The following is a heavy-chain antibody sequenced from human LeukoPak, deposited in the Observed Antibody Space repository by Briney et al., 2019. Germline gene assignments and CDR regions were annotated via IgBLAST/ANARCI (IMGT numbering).Heavy chain of an antibody. Sequence: KPSETLSLTCTVSGGSISSYYWSWIRQPPGKGLEVIGYIYYSGSTNYNPSLKSRVTISVDTSKNQFSLKLSSVTAADTAVYYCARDRSSGWFDYWGQGTLVTVSS. D-gene: IGHD6-19*01. J-gene: IGHJ4*02. CDR3: ARDRSSGWFDY. V-gene: IGHV4-59*01. CDR1: GGSISSYY. CDR2: IYYSGST.